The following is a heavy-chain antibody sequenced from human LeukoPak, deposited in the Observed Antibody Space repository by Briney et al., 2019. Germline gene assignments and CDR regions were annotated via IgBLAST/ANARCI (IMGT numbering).Heavy chain of an antibody. V-gene: IGHV4-59*01. CDR1: GGSISRYY. CDR3: ARDRGGVFREVAGPDAFDT. CDR2: IYYSWRT. J-gene: IGHJ3*02. D-gene: IGHD6-19*01. Sequence: SETLSLTCTVSGGSISRYYWSGIRQPPGKGPEGMGYIYYSWRTNYNPPLQSRVTISVDTSKNQFSLKLSSVPAADTAVYYCARDRGGVFREVAGPDAFDTWGQGTMVTVSS.